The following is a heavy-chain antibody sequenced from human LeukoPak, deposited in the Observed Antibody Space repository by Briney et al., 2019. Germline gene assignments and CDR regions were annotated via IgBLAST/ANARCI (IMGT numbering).Heavy chain of an antibody. Sequence: SETLSLTCAVYGGSFSGYYWSWIRQPPGKGLEWIGEINHSGSTNYNPSLKSRVTISVDTSKNQFSLKPSSVTAADTAVYYCARARYYRFDYWGQGTLVTVSS. CDR2: INHSGST. CDR1: GGSFSGYY. D-gene: IGHD3-22*01. CDR3: ARARYYRFDY. V-gene: IGHV4-34*01. J-gene: IGHJ4*02.